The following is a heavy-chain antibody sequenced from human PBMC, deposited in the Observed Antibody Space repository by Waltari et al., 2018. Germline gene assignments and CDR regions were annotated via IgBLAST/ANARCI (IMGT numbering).Heavy chain of an antibody. CDR3: ARGLYYYDGMDV. Sequence: QLQLQESGPGLVKPSATLSLTCTVSGGSISSSTYYWCCSRQPPGKGLEWIGEIKHSGSTNYNPSLKSRVTISVDTAKNQFSLKLSSVTAAVTAVYYCARGLYYYDGMDVWGQGTTVTVSS. CDR1: GGSISSSTYY. CDR2: IKHSGST. J-gene: IGHJ6*02. V-gene: IGHV4-39*07.